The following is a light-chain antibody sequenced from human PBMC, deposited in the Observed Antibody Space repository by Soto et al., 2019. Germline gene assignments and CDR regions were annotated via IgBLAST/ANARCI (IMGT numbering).Light chain of an antibody. CDR2: DVS. V-gene: IGLV2-14*01. Sequence: QSALTQPASVSGSPGQSITISCTGTSSDVGGYNYVSWYQQHPGKAPKLMIYDVSNRPSGVSNRFSGSKSGNTASQTISGLQAEDEADYYCSSYTSSSTLVVFGGGTKLTV. CDR1: SSDVGGYNY. CDR3: SSYTSSSTLVV. J-gene: IGLJ2*01.